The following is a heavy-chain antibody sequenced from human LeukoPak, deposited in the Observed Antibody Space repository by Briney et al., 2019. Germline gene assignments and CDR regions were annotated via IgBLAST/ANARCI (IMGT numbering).Heavy chain of an antibody. CDR3: AKGGGLFVGHFDY. CDR1: GFTFSSYA. D-gene: IGHD3-16*02. J-gene: IGHJ4*02. V-gene: IGHV3-23*01. CDR2: VSAGGGST. Sequence: PGGSLRLSCAASGFTFSSYAMSWVRQAPGKGLEWVSLVSAGGGSTYYADSVKGRFTISRDNSKNTLYLQMNSLRAEDTAIYYCAKGGGLFVGHFDYWGQGTLVTVSS.